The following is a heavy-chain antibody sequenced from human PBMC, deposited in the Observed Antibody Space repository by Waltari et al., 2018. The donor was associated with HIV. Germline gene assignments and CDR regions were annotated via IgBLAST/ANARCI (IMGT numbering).Heavy chain of an antibody. CDR3: ARGPLTTPRGYFDS. CDR2: MKPNSGNT. CDR1: GYTFTSYD. J-gene: IGHJ4*02. Sequence: QVQLVQSGAEVKKPGASVKVSCKASGYTFTSYDINWVRQATGQGPEWMGGMKPNSGNTGYAQRFQGRVTMTRNTSISTAYMELSSLRSEDTAVYYCARGPLTTPRGYFDSWGQGTLVTVSS. V-gene: IGHV1-8*01. D-gene: IGHD4-17*01.